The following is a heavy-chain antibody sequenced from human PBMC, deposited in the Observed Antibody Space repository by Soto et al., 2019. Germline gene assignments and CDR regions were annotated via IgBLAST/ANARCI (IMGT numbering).Heavy chain of an antibody. Sequence: PGGSLRLSCAASGFTFSDYYMSWIRQAPGKGLEWVSYISSSSSYTNYADSVKGRFTISRDNAKNSLYLQMNSLRAEDTAVYYCARLSIRIAVAGQDFDYWGQGTLVTVSS. D-gene: IGHD6-19*01. CDR1: GFTFSDYY. CDR2: ISSSSSYT. J-gene: IGHJ4*02. CDR3: ARLSIRIAVAGQDFDY. V-gene: IGHV3-11*06.